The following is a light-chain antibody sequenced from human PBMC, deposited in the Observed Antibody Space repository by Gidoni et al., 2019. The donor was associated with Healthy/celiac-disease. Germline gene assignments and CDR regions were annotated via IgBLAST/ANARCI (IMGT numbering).Light chain of an antibody. CDR1: QSVSSN. V-gene: IGKV3-15*01. CDR3: QQYNNCPRRALT. CDR2: GAS. J-gene: IGKJ4*01. Sequence: EIVLTQSPATLSVSPGERATLSCRASQSVSSNLAGYQQKPGQAPRLLIYGASTRATGIPARFSGSGSGTEFTLTISSLQSEDFAVYYCQQYNNCPRRALTFGGGTKVEIK.